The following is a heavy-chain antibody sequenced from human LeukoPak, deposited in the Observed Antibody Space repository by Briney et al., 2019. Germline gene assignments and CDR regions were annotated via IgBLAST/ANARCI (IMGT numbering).Heavy chain of an antibody. V-gene: IGHV3-21*01. Sequence: GGSLRLSCAASGFTFSSYSMNWVRQAPGKGLEWVSSISSSSSYIYYADSVKGRFTISRDNAENSLYLQMNSLRAEDTAVYYCARDSYSSSWSSEFDYWGQGTLVTVSS. J-gene: IGHJ4*02. CDR1: GFTFSSYS. D-gene: IGHD6-13*01. CDR2: ISSSSSYI. CDR3: ARDSYSSSWSSEFDY.